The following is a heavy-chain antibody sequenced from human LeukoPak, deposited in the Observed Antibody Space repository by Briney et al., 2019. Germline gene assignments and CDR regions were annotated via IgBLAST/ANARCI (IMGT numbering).Heavy chain of an antibody. V-gene: IGHV3-30-3*01. CDR2: ISSDGSNK. Sequence: GGSLRLSCAASGFTFSSYAIHWVRQAPGKGLEWVALISSDGSNKYYADSVKGRFTISRDNSKHTLYLQMNSLRAEDTAVYYCARTAHFYSNGFDIWGQGTMVTVSS. D-gene: IGHD1-26*01. CDR1: GFTFSSYA. CDR3: ARTAHFYSNGFDI. J-gene: IGHJ3*02.